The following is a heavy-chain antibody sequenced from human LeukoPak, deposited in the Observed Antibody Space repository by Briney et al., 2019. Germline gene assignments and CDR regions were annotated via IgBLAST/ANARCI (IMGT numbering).Heavy chain of an antibody. CDR1: GGSISSYY. CDR3: ARHSHYYDSSGYDGYYFDY. Sequence: SETLSLTCTVSGGSISSYYWSWIRQPPGKGLEWIGYIYYSGSTNYNPSLKSRVTISVDTSKNQFSLKLSSVTAADTAVYYRARHSHYYDSSGYDGYYFDYWRQGTLVTVSS. CDR2: IYYSGST. D-gene: IGHD3-22*01. V-gene: IGHV4-59*08. J-gene: IGHJ4*02.